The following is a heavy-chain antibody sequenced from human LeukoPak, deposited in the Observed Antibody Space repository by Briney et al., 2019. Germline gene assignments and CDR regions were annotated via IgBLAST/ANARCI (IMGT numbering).Heavy chain of an antibody. CDR1: GFTFSSYA. D-gene: IGHD3-3*01. CDR3: AGYYDFWSTVYHFYYMDV. J-gene: IGHJ6*03. Sequence: SGGSLRLSREDSGFTFSSYAVHWVRQAPGKGLEWVAVMSSDGSQKYYADSVKGRFALSRDNSKSTLNLQMNSLRVEDTALYYCAGYYDFWSTVYHFYYMDVWGKGTSVIVSS. CDR2: MSSDGSQK. V-gene: IGHV3-30*09.